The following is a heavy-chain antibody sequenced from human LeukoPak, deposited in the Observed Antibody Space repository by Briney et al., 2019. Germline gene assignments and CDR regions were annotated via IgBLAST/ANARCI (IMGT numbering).Heavy chain of an antibody. V-gene: IGHV4-39*01. CDR2: IYYSGST. J-gene: IGHJ2*01. Sequence: PSETLSLTCTVSGGSISSSSYYWGWIRQPPGKGLEWIGSIYYSGSTYYNPSLKSRVTISVDTSKNQFSLKLSSVTAADTAVYHCARHSLPPGYYDSSGSWYFDLWGRGTLVTVSS. CDR1: GGSISSSSYY. D-gene: IGHD3-22*01. CDR3: ARHSLPPGYYDSSGSWYFDL.